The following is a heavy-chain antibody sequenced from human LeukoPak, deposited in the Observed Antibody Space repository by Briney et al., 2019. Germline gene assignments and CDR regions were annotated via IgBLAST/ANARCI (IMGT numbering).Heavy chain of an antibody. Sequence: GASVEVSCKASGYTFTSYGISWVRQAPGQGLEWMGWISAYNGNTNYAQKLQGRVTMTTDTSTSTAYMELRSLRSDDTAVYYCARDLNVVVPAAITYYYYYMDVWGKGTTVTVSS. CDR3: ARDLNVVVPAAITYYYYYMDV. V-gene: IGHV1-18*01. CDR1: GYTFTSYG. CDR2: ISAYNGNT. D-gene: IGHD2-2*01. J-gene: IGHJ6*03.